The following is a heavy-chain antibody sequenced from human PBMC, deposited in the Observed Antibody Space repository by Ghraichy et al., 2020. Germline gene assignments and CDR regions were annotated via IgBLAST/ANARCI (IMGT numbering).Heavy chain of an antibody. Sequence: GGSLRLSCAASGFTFSTYWMSWVRQAPGKGLEWVANIKEDGSEKYYVASVKGRFTVSRDNPKNSVFLQMNSLGAEDTAVYYCASVRGSTARTFDAFDLWGQGTLVTVSS. D-gene: IGHD4-11*01. J-gene: IGHJ3*01. CDR2: IKEDGSEK. V-gene: IGHV3-7*03. CDR3: ASVRGSTARTFDAFDL. CDR1: GFTFSTYW.